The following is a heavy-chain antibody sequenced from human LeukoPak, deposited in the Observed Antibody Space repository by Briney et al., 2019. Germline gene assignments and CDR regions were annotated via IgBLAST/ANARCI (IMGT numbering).Heavy chain of an antibody. CDR3: ARLKYDRSGYYSILDN. CDR2: ISGSGGST. D-gene: IGHD3-22*01. J-gene: IGHJ4*02. CDR1: GFTFSSYA. Sequence: PGGSLRLSCAASGFTFSSYAMSWVRQAPGKGLEWVSAISGSGGSTYYADSVKGRFTISRDNSKNTLYLQMNSLRAEDTAVYYCARLKYDRSGYYSILDNWGQGTLVTVSS. V-gene: IGHV3-23*01.